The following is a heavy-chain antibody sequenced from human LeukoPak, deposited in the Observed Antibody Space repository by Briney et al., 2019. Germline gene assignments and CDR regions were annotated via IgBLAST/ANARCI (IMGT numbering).Heavy chain of an antibody. CDR3: AREIAVAWRDFDY. D-gene: IGHD6-19*01. J-gene: IGHJ4*02. CDR2: IYYSGST. V-gene: IGHV4-39*01. CDR1: GGSISSSSYY. Sequence: SETLSLTCTVSGGSISSSSYYWGWIRQPPGKGLEWIGSIYYSGSTYYNPSLKSRVTISVDTSKNQFSLKLSSVTAADTAVYYFAREIAVAWRDFDYWGQGTLVTVSS.